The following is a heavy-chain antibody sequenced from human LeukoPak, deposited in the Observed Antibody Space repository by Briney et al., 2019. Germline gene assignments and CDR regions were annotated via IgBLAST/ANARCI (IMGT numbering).Heavy chain of an antibody. CDR1: GFTFSSYS. V-gene: IGHV3-21*01. CDR3: ARQIGYCSDGNCYFDY. D-gene: IGHD2-15*01. Sequence: GGSLRLSCAASGFTFSSYSMNWVRQAPGKGLEWGSSISSSSSYIYYADSVKGRFTISRDNAKNSLYLQMNSLRAEDTAVYYCARQIGYCSDGNCYFDYWGQGALVAVSS. J-gene: IGHJ4*02. CDR2: ISSSSSYI.